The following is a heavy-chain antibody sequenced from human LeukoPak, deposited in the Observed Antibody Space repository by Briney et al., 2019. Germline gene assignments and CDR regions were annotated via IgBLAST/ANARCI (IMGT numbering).Heavy chain of an antibody. V-gene: IGHV1-69*06. Sequence: GASVKVSCKASGGTFSSYAISWVRQAPGQGLEWMGGIIPIFGTANYAQKFQGRVTITADKSTSTAYMELSSLRSEDTAVYYCARGRGVVVPAAMRFDYWGQGTLVTVSS. CDR1: GGTFSSYA. CDR3: ARGRGVVVPAAMRFDY. CDR2: IIPIFGTA. D-gene: IGHD2-2*01. J-gene: IGHJ4*02.